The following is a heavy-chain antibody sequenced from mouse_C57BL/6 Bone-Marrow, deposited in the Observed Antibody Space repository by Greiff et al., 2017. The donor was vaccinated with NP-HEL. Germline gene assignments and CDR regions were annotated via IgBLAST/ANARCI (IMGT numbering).Heavy chain of an antibody. Sequence: VQVVESGAELARPGASVKLSCKASGCTFTSYGISWVKQRTGQGLEWIGEIYPRSGNTYYNEKFKGKATLTADKSSSTAYMGLRSLTSEDSAVYFCARPYYYGSSPYYFDYWGQGTTLTVSS. CDR3: ARPYYYGSSPYYFDY. J-gene: IGHJ2*01. CDR1: GCTFTSYG. V-gene: IGHV1-81*01. D-gene: IGHD1-1*01. CDR2: IYPRSGNT.